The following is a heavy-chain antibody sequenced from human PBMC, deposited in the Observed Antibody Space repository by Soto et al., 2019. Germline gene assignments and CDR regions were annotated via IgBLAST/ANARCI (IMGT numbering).Heavy chain of an antibody. V-gene: IGHV3-74*03. J-gene: IGHJ3*02. D-gene: IGHD2-2*01. CDR1: GFTFSGHW. CDR2: VNTDGGTS. CDR3: AREAGYCSRTSCYRRAFDT. Sequence: EVQLVESGGDLVRPGGSLRLSCAASGFTFSGHWMHWVRQVPGKGLEWVSRVNTDGGTSAYADSVKGRFTISRENAKNTLYLQRIGLRAEDAAVYYCAREAGYCSRTSCYRRAFDTWGQGTTVSVSS.